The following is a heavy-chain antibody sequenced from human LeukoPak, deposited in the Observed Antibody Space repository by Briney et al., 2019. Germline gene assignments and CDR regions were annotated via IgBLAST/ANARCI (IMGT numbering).Heavy chain of an antibody. CDR2: IKQDGSEK. J-gene: IGHJ6*02. V-gene: IGHV3-7*01. Sequence: HPGGSLRPSCTASGFTFSSYWMSWVRQAPGKGLEWVANIKQDGSEKDYVDSVKGRFTISRDNAKNSLYLQMNSLRAEDTAVYYCAKYCGGDCYGMDVWGQGTTVTVSS. CDR3: AKYCGGDCYGMDV. D-gene: IGHD2-21*01. CDR1: GFTFSSYW.